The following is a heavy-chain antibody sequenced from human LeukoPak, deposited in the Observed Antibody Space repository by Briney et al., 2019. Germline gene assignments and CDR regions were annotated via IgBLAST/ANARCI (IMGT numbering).Heavy chain of an antibody. CDR3: ARGPRAAADDY. CDR1: GYTFINFA. J-gene: IGHJ4*02. D-gene: IGHD6-13*01. Sequence: ASVKVSCKASGYTFINFAINWGRQAPGQRPEWMGWINAYNGNTKYSQKFQDRVTITRDTSASTAYMELTNLTSEDTAVYYCARGPRAAADDYWGQGTLVTVSS. V-gene: IGHV1-3*01. CDR2: INAYNGNT.